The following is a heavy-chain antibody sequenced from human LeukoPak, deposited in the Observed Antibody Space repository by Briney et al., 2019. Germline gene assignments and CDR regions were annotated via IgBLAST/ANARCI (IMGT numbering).Heavy chain of an antibody. J-gene: IGHJ3*02. CDR3: ARHVLYSSSGDAFDI. V-gene: IGHV4-59*08. CDR1: GGSISSYY. D-gene: IGHD6-13*01. Sequence: SETLSLTCTVSGGSISSYYWSWIRQPPWKGLEWIGYIYYSGSTNYNPSLKSRVTISVDTSKNQFSLKLSSVTAADTAVYYCARHVLYSSSGDAFDIWGQGTMVTVSS. CDR2: IYYSGST.